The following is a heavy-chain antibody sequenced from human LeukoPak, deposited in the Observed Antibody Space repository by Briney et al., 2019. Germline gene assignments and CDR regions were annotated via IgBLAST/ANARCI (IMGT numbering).Heavy chain of an antibody. V-gene: IGHV3-21*01. D-gene: IGHD6-19*01. CDR3: ARRSEQWRYAGAFDI. CDR1: GFTFSSYS. J-gene: IGHJ3*02. Sequence: GGSLRLSCAASGFTFSSYSMNWVRQAPGKGLEWVSSISSSGSYIYYADSVKGRFTISRDNAKSSLYLQMNSLRAEDTAVYYCARRSEQWRYAGAFDIWGQGTMVTVSS. CDR2: ISSSGSYI.